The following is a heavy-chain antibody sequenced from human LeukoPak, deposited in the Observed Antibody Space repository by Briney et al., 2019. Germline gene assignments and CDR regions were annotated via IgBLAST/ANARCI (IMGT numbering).Heavy chain of an antibody. CDR2: IKSKTDGGTT. V-gene: IGHV3-15*01. J-gene: IGHJ4*02. Sequence: GGSLRLSCAASGFTFSNARMSWVRQAPGKGLEWVGRIKSKTDGGTTDYAAPVKGRFTISRDDSKNTLYLQMNSLKTEDTAVYYCTTEPSLNYDILTGPWGWGQGTLVTVSS. CDR1: GFTFSNAR. D-gene: IGHD3-9*01. CDR3: TTEPSLNYDILTGPWG.